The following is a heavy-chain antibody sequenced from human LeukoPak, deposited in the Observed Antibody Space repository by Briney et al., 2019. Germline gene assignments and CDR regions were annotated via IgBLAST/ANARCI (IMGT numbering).Heavy chain of an antibody. CDR1: GGTFSSYA. Sequence: SVKVSSKASGGTFSSYAISWVRQAPGQGLEWMGRIIPIFGTANYAQKFQGRVTITTDESTSTAYMELSSLRSEDTAVYYCASGAARMTYFDYWGQGTLVTVSS. J-gene: IGHJ4*02. V-gene: IGHV1-69*05. D-gene: IGHD2-15*01. CDR2: IIPIFGTA. CDR3: ASGAARMTYFDY.